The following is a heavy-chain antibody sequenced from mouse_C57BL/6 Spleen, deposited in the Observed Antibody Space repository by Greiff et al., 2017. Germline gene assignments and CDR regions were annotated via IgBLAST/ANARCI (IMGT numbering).Heavy chain of an antibody. Sequence: QVQLQQPGAELVRPGTSVKLSCKASGYTFTSYWMPWVKQRPGQGLEWIGVIDPSDSYTNYNQKFKGKATLTVDTSSSTAYMQLSSLTSEDSAVYYCARGGTTVDAMDYWGQGTSVTVSS. CDR2: IDPSDSYT. CDR3: ARGGTTVDAMDY. D-gene: IGHD1-1*01. J-gene: IGHJ4*01. CDR1: GYTFTSYW. V-gene: IGHV1-59*01.